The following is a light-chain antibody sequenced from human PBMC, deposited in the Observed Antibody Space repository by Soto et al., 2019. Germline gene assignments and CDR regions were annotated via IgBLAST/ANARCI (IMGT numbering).Light chain of an antibody. Sequence: QSALTQAPSASETPGQRVTISCSGGTSNIGRNSVTWYQQLPGTAPKLLIYSNKRRPSGVPDRFSGSKSGTSASLAISGLQSEDEADYYCATWDDSLTDYVFGTGTKLTVL. CDR1: TSNIGRNS. CDR2: SNK. CDR3: ATWDDSLTDYV. J-gene: IGLJ1*01. V-gene: IGLV1-44*01.